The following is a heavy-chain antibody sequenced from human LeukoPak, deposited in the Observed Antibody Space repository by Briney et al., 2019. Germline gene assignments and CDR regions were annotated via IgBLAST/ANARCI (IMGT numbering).Heavy chain of an antibody. CDR3: ARHVLYSYGPQWWFDP. CDR2: IDASDSYT. V-gene: IGHV5-10-1*01. D-gene: IGHD5-18*01. J-gene: IGHJ5*02. Sequence: GESLKISCKGSGYSFTNYRISWVRHMPGIGLEWMGWIDASDSYTNYSPSFQGHVTISADKSSSTAYLQWSSLKASDTAIYYCARHVLYSYGPQWWFDPWGQGTLVTVSS. CDR1: GYSFTNYR.